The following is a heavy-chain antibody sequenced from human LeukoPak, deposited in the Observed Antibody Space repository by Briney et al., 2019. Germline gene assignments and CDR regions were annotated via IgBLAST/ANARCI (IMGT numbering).Heavy chain of an antibody. CDR3: ASSSPTVVSDTYYYYAMDV. CDR1: GFTFSSYW. J-gene: IGHJ6*02. V-gene: IGHV3-74*01. CDR2: INSDGSTT. D-gene: IGHD4-23*01. Sequence: GGSLRLSCAASGFTFSSYWMHWVRQAPGNGLVWVSRINSDGSTTTYADSVKGRFTISRDNAKNTLYLQMNSLRAEDTAVYYCASSSPTVVSDTYYYYAMDVWGQGTTVTVSS.